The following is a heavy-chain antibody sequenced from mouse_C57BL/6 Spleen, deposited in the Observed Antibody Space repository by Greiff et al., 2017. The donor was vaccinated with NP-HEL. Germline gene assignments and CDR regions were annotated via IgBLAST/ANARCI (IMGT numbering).Heavy chain of an antibody. CDR3: ARPDGY. CDR1: GYTFTSYW. Sequence: QVQLQQPGAELVKPGASVKMSCKASGYTFTSYWITWVKQRPGQGLEWIGDIYPGSGSTNYNQKFKGKSTLTVDKSSSTAYMQLSSLTSEDSAVYYCARPDGYWGQGTTLTVSS. D-gene: IGHD2-3*01. V-gene: IGHV1-55*01. CDR2: IYPGSGST. J-gene: IGHJ2*01.